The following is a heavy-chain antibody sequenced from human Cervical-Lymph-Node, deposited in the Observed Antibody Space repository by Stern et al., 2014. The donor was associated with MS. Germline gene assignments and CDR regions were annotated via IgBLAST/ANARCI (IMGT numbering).Heavy chain of an antibody. CDR3: ARDRGKFSDLWSGHDY. CDR1: GFTFSTYA. D-gene: IGHD3-3*01. J-gene: IGHJ4*02. Sequence: VQLVESGGGVVQPGRSLRLSCTASGFTFSTYAMHWVRQAPGKGLEWGAVISYDGSRTYYADSVKGRFTISRDSSKSTLYLQMNSLRSQDTAVYYCARDRGKFSDLWSGHDYWGQGSLVTVSS. CDR2: ISYDGSRT. V-gene: IGHV3-30-3*01.